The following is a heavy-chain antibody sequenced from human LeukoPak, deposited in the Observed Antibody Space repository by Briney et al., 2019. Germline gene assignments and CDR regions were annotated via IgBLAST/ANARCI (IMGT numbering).Heavy chain of an antibody. CDR2: ISWNSGSI. D-gene: IGHD3-10*01. V-gene: IGHV3-9*01. Sequence: GGSLRLSCAASGFTFDDYAMHWVRQAPGKGLEWVSGISWNSGSIGYADSVKGRFTISRDNAKNSLYLQMNSLRAEDTALYYCAKANGAYYYGSGSYYNYWGQGTLVTVSS. CDR1: GFTFDDYA. J-gene: IGHJ4*02. CDR3: AKANGAYYYGSGSYYNY.